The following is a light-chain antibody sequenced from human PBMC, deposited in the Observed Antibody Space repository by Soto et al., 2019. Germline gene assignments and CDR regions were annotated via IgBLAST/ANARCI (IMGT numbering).Light chain of an antibody. CDR1: RRDDGAYNL. CDR3: SAYTARSPLV. Sequence: QSVLTQPASVSGSAGQSITISCSGTRRDDGAYNLVSWYQQHPGTAPKLIIYEVRNRPSGISSRFSGSRSGNTVSLTISGLQSEDEGDYYSSAYTARSPLVFGGGTKLTVL. CDR2: EVR. V-gene: IGLV2-14*01. J-gene: IGLJ3*02.